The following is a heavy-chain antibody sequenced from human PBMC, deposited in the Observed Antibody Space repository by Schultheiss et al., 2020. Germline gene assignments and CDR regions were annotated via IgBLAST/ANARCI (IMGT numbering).Heavy chain of an antibody. CDR2: ISYDGSNK. Sequence: GGSLRLSCAASGFTFSSYGMHWVRQAPGKGLEWVAVISYDGSNKYYADSVKGRFTISRDNSKNTLYLQMNSLRAEDTAVYYCAKTEGCSGGSCYPGDYYYGMDVWGQGTTVTVSS. J-gene: IGHJ6*02. V-gene: IGHV3-30*18. CDR1: GFTFSSYG. D-gene: IGHD2-15*01. CDR3: AKTEGCSGGSCYPGDYYYGMDV.